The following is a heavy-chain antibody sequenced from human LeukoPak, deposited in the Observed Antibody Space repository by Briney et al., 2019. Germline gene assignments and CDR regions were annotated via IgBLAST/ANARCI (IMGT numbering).Heavy chain of an antibody. CDR1: GYTFTSYG. CDR2: ISAYNGNT. Sequence: ASMKVSRKASGYTFTSYGISWVRQAPGQGLEWMGWISAYNGNTNYAQKLQGRVTMTTDTSTSTAYMELRSLRSDDTAVYYCAREGDYGDPPGYWGQGTLVTVSS. J-gene: IGHJ4*02. CDR3: AREGDYGDPPGY. V-gene: IGHV1-18*01. D-gene: IGHD4-17*01.